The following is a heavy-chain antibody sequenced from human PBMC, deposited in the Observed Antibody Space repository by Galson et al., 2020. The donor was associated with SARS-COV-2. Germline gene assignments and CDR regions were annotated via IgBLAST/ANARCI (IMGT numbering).Heavy chain of an antibody. J-gene: IGHJ6*02. D-gene: IGHD3-10*01. CDR1: GFSLNTNGVG. CDR3: VHFMGRGVIEFYYGMDV. V-gene: IGHV2-5*02. CDR2: ISWDADK. Sequence: SGPTLVKPTQTLTLTCTVSGFSLNTNGVGVGWIRQTPGKALEWPAVISWDADKRLSPTLENRLTITKDTSKNQVVLTMTNMDPVDTARYYGVHFMGRGVIEFYYGMDVWGQGTTVTVSS.